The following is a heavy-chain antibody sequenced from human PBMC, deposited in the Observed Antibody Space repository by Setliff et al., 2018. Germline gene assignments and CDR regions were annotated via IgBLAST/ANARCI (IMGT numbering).Heavy chain of an antibody. V-gene: IGHV1-18*01. J-gene: IGHJ4*02. CDR1: DYPFLSYG. Sequence: ASVKVSCKASDYPFLSYGISWVRQAPGQGPERIGWISAYTGNADYAQNFQGRVTLTTDTSTNTAYMELRSLRSDDTAVYYCARAPRLEWILPTFDYWGQGTPVTVS. D-gene: IGHD3-3*01. CDR2: ISAYTGNA. CDR3: ARAPRLEWILPTFDY.